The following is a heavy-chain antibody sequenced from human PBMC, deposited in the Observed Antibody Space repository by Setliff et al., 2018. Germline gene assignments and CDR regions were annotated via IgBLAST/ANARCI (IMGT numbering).Heavy chain of an antibody. D-gene: IGHD3-10*01. CDR1: GFSLNNNGVA. CDR2: IYWDDQK. CDR3: AHRGGYGADSLYYFDV. V-gene: IGHV2-5*02. Sequence: SGPTLVNPTQTLTLTCTFSGFSLNNNGVAVGWIRQPPGEALEWLALIYWDDQKRYNPSLNSRLTITQDTSKNQVVLTLTNMDPVDTATYYCAHRGGYGADSLYYFDVWGQGTLVTVSS. J-gene: IGHJ4*02.